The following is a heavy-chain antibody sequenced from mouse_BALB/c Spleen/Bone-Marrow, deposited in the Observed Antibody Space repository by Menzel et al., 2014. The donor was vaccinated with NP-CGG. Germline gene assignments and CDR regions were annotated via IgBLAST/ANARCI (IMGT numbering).Heavy chain of an antibody. Sequence: LVESGAELVKPGASVKLSCTASGFNIKDTYMHWVKQRPEQGLEWNGRIDPANGNTKYDPKFQGKTTITADTSSNTAYLQLSSLTSEDTAVYYCARASRGAMDYWGQGTSVTVSS. CDR3: ARASRGAMDY. V-gene: IGHV14-3*02. CDR2: IDPANGNT. J-gene: IGHJ4*01. CDR1: GFNIKDTY.